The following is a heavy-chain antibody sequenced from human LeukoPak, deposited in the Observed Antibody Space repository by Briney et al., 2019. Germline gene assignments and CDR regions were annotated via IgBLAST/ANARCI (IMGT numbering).Heavy chain of an antibody. CDR3: AKDWAVWSSSSGRLDY. Sequence: PGGSLRLSCAASGFTFSSYGMHWVRQAPGKGLEWVAVISYDGSNKYYADSVKGRLTISRDNSKNTLYLQMNSLRAEDTAVYYCAKDWAVWSSSSGRLDYWGQGTLVTVSS. CDR2: ISYDGSNK. V-gene: IGHV3-30*18. J-gene: IGHJ4*02. CDR1: GFTFSSYG. D-gene: IGHD6-6*01.